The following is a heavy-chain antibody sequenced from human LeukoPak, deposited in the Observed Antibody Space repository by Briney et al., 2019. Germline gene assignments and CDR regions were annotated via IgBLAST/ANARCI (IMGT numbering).Heavy chain of an antibody. CDR3: ARSSLAVAGSVFDY. J-gene: IGHJ4*02. V-gene: IGHV1-18*01. Sequence: AAVKVSCKASGYTFTRYGISWVRQAPGQGLEWMGWISTYNGNTHYAQKLQGRVTMTTDKSTSKAYMELRSLRSDDTAVYYCARSSLAVAGSVFDYWGQGTLVTVSS. CDR1: GYTFTRYG. CDR2: ISTYNGNT. D-gene: IGHD6-19*01.